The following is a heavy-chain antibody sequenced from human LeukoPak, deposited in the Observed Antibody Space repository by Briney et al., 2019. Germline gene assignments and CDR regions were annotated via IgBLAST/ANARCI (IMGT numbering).Heavy chain of an antibody. CDR1: GYTLTELS. Sequence: GASVKVSCKVSGYTLTELSMHWVRQAPGKGLEWMGGFDPEDGETIYAQKFQGRVTMTRDTSISTAYMELSRLRSDDTAVYYCARFIAVVDYWGQGTLVTVS. V-gene: IGHV1-24*01. CDR2: FDPEDGET. J-gene: IGHJ4*02. D-gene: IGHD6-19*01. CDR3: ARFIAVVDY.